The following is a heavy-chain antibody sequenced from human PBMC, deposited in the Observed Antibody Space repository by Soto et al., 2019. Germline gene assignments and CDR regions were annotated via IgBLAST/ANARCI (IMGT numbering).Heavy chain of an antibody. CDR2: IYYSGST. CDR3: ARVALYGGNYYYYGMDV. J-gene: IGHJ6*02. V-gene: IGHV4-59*11. Sequence: QVQLQESGPGLVKPSETLSLTCTVSGGSISSHYWSWIRQPPGKGLEWIGYIYYSGSTNYNPSLKSRVTISVDTSKNQFSRKLSSVTAADTAVYYCARVALYGGNYYYYGMDVWGQGTTVTVSS. CDR1: GGSISSHY. D-gene: IGHD4-17*01.